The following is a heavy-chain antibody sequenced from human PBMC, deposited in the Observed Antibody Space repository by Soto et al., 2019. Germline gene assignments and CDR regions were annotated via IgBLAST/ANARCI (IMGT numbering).Heavy chain of an antibody. CDR2: IYGDDEK. CDR3: VNLCTGDCSFDFVS. CDR1: GFSLRNTEMA. Sequence: QITLKESGPTLVKPTQTLTLTCSFSGFSLRNTEMAVGWIRQPPGKALEWLTLIYGDDEKRYNPSLNSRITITKDTPKNQVVLTMTNMDTVDTGTYYCVNLCTGDCSFDFVSWGQGTLVTVSS. V-gene: IGHV2-5*04. J-gene: IGHJ4*02. D-gene: IGHD2-21*02.